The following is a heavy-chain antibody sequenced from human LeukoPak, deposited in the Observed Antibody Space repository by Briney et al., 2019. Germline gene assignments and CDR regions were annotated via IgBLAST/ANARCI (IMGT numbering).Heavy chain of an antibody. V-gene: IGHV4-59*01. CDR2: IYYSGST. Sequence: SETLSLTCTVSGGSISSYYWSWLPQPPGKGLEWIGYIYYSGSTNYNTSLTRRVTISVDTSKKKFSLKLSSVTAAGTAVYYCARLKELLNYYYYYMDVWGKGTTVTVSS. CDR3: ARLKELLNYYYYYMDV. CDR1: GGSISSYY. J-gene: IGHJ6*03. D-gene: IGHD1-26*01.